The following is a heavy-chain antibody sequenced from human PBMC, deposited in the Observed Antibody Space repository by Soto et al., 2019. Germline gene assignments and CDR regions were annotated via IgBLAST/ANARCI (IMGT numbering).Heavy chain of an antibody. Sequence: QVQLVQSGAEVKKPGASVKVSCEASEYTFIGFHLHWVRQAPGQGLEWMGWINPKSGDTTYAQKFQGRVTLPRDTSISTGYMELSRLESNDTAVYYCAKGLWTVGHCTGGSCYDGMDVWGQGTTVTVSS. CDR3: AKGLWTVGHCTGGSCYDGMDV. V-gene: IGHV1-2*02. D-gene: IGHD2-15*01. CDR2: INPKSGDT. CDR1: EYTFIGFH. J-gene: IGHJ6*02.